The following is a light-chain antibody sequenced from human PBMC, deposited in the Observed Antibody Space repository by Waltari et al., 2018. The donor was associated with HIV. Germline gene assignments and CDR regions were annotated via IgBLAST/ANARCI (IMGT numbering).Light chain of an antibody. CDR3: ASYGGTNDLV. J-gene: IGLJ3*02. CDR2: EVT. CDR1: SSDIGVYNY. Sequence: QSALTQPPSASGSPGQSVAISCPGTSSDIGVYNYVSWYQPHPGKAPKLMIFEVTKRPSGVPDRFSGSKSGNTASLTVSGLQAEDEADYYCASYGGTNDLVFGGGTKLTVL. V-gene: IGLV2-8*01.